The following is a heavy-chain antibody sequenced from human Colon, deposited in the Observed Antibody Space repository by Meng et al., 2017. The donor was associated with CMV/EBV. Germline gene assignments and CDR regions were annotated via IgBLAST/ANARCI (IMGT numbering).Heavy chain of an antibody. CDR3: AKDLTGALDG. CDR2: IYTGGST. Sequence: GGSLRLSCAASGFIVSSIYMSWVRHIPGKGLEWVSVIYTGGSTYYADSVKGRFTISRDNSKNTLYLHMTSLRTDDTGVYYCAKDLTGALDGWGEGTLVTVSS. V-gene: IGHV3-66*02. J-gene: IGHJ4*02. CDR1: GFIVSSIY.